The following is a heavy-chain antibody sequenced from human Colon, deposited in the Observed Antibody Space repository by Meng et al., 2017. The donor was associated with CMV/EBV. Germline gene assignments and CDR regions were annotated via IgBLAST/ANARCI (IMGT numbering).Heavy chain of an antibody. CDR1: GLTFGSYW. D-gene: IGHD2-2*01. CDR2: IKQDGSEK. J-gene: IGHJ6*02. Sequence: GGSLRLSCAASGLTFGSYWMNWVRQAPGKGLEWVANIKQDGSEKYYVDSVKGRFTISRDNAKNSLYLQMNSLRAEGTAVYYCARGYCSSASCSGYYYYYGMDVWGQGTTVTVSS. CDR3: ARGYCSSASCSGYYYYYGMDV. V-gene: IGHV3-7*01.